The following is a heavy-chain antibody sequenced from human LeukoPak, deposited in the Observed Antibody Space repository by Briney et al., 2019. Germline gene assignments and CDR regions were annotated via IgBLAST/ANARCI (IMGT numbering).Heavy chain of an antibody. D-gene: IGHD6-19*01. CDR3: ARLASSGSGAFDI. Sequence: PSETLSLTCTVSGGSISSSTDYWGWIRQPPGKGLEWIGIIYYSGSTYYEPSLKSRVAISVDTSKNQFSLKLSSVTAADTAVYYCARLASSGSGAFDIWGQGTMFTVSS. CDR2: IYYSGST. V-gene: IGHV4-39*01. CDR1: GGSISSSTDY. J-gene: IGHJ3*02.